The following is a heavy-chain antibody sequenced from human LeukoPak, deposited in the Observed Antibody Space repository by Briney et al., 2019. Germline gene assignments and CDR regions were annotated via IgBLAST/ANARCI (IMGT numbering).Heavy chain of an antibody. Sequence: PSETLSLTFSVSGGSICSNYWSCIRRPTGKGLEWIGHIYYSGSNNYNPSLKSLVTISLDTSKNHFSLKLRSVTGAGTAVYYCARDTMAVSYYYGMDVWGQGTTVTVS. CDR1: GGSICSNY. CDR3: ARDTMAVSYYYGMDV. V-gene: IGHV4-59*01. CDR2: IYYSGSN. J-gene: IGHJ6*02. D-gene: IGHD3-3*01.